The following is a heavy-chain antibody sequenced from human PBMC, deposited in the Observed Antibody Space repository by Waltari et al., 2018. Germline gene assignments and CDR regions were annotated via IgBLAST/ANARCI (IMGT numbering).Heavy chain of an antibody. CDR2: FYSGGTT. J-gene: IGHJ6*02. CDR1: GFIVRSSY. V-gene: IGHV3-53*01. Sequence: EMQVVESGGGLIQPGGSLRLSCAASGFIVRSSYMSWVRQAPGKGLEWVSVFYSGGTTYYVDSVKGRFTISRDDPKNTVYLQMNSLRAEDTAVYYCVRKDPGPRYGMDVWGQGTRVTVSS. CDR3: VRKDPGPRYGMDV.